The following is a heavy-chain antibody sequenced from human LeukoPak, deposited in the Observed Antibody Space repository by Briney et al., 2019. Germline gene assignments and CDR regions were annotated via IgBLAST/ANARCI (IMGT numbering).Heavy chain of an antibody. CDR1: GFTFSSYP. J-gene: IGHJ4*02. V-gene: IGHV3-30*04. Sequence: GGSLRLSCAASGFTFSSYPMHWVPQAPGKGPEGVAVISYDGSNKYYADSEKGRFTISRDNSKNTLYLQMNSLRAEDTAVYYCARGAAGSSWLNLDYWGQGTLVTVSS. D-gene: IGHD6-13*01. CDR2: ISYDGSNK. CDR3: ARGAAGSSWLNLDY.